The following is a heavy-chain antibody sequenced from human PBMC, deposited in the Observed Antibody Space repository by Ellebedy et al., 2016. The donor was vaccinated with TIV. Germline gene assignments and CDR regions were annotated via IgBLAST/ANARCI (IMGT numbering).Heavy chain of an antibody. CDR3: ARDMAWGNERVNDALDI. CDR1: GFTFTPYA. CDR2: ISGSSLTI. J-gene: IGHJ3*02. V-gene: IGHV3-48*04. Sequence: GESLKISCVASGFTFTPYAMNWVRQAPGKGLEWLSYISGSSLTIYYADSVKGRFTISRDNAENSLYLQVTSLRAEDTAVYYCARDMAWGNERVNDALDIWGQGTMVTVSS. D-gene: IGHD7-27*01.